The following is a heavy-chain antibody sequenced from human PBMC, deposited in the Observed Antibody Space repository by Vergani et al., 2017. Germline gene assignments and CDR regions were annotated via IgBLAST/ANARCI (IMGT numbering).Heavy chain of an antibody. CDR3: ASQYYDFWSGRD. Sequence: QLVESGGDLVQPGGSLRLSCAVSGFTVSSNYMGWVRQAPGKGLEWVIVIFSGGYTYYADSVKGRFTISRDDSKNSLYLQLNSLRAEDTAVYYCASQYYDFWSGRDWGQGTLVTVSS. CDR2: IFSGGYT. V-gene: IGHV3-66*04. CDR1: GFTVSSNY. D-gene: IGHD3-3*01. J-gene: IGHJ1*01.